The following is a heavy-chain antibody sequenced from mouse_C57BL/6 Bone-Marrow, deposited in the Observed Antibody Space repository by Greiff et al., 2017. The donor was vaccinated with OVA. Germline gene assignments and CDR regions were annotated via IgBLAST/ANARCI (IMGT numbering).Heavy chain of an antibody. D-gene: IGHD1-1*01. J-gene: IGHJ4*01. V-gene: IGHV1-81*01. CDR3: ARGWVGMEY. CDR1: GYTFTSYG. CDR2: IYPRSGNT. Sequence: VQLQESGAELARPGASVKLSCKASGYTFTSYGISWVKQRTGQGLEWIGEIYPRSGNTYYNEKFKGKATLTADKSSSTAYMEFRSLTSEDSAVYFCARGWVGMEYWGEEASVTASS.